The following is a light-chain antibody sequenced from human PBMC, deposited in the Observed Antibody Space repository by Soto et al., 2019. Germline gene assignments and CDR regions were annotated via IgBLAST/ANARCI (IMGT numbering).Light chain of an antibody. CDR3: QSGVT. J-gene: IGKJ3*01. CDR1: ESVTSRH. CDR2: GAS. Sequence: EIVLTQSPGTLSVSPGERATLSCRASESVTSRHLAWYQQKPGQAPRLLIYGASSRASGIPDRFSGSGSGTDFTLTISRLEPEDFAVYYCQSGVTFGPGTKVDIK. V-gene: IGKV3-20*01.